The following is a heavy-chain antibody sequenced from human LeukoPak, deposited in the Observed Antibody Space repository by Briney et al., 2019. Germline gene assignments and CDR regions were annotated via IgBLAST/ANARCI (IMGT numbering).Heavy chain of an antibody. V-gene: IGHV1-18*01. CDR2: ISAYNGNT. CDR3: ARAAIIAAAGPGEY. J-gene: IGHJ4*02. Sequence: GASVKVSCKASGGTFSSYAISWVRQAPGQGLEWMGWISAYNGNTNYAQKLQGRVTMTTDTSTSTAYMELRSLRSDDTAVYYRARAAIIAAAGPGEYWGQGTLVTVSS. CDR1: GGTFSSYA. D-gene: IGHD6-13*01.